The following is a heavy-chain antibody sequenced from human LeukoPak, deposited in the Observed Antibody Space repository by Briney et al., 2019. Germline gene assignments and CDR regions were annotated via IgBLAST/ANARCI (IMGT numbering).Heavy chain of an antibody. J-gene: IGHJ4*02. V-gene: IGHV3-20*04. CDR2: INWNGGIT. CDR3: ASAGTYGSGSPSRY. Sequence: GGSLRLSCAASGFTFDDYGRSWVRQAPGKGLEWVSGINWNGGITGYADPVNGRFTISRDNDKNYVYLQMDSLRAEDMSLYYGASAGTYGSGSPSRYSGQGTLVTASS. D-gene: IGHD3-10*01. CDR1: GFTFDDYG.